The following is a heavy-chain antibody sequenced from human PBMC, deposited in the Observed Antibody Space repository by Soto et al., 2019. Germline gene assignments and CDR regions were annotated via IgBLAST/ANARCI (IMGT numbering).Heavy chain of an antibody. CDR2: INSRGDNT. CDR1: GFTFSSHV. D-gene: IGHD2-2*03. Sequence: EVQLLESGGGLVQPGGSLRLSCAASGFTFSSHVMSWVRQAPGKGPEWVSSINSRGDNTYYAGSVRGRFTISRDNSKSTLYLQMNSLRAEDTAVYYCGNGLDNQYNYDYWGQGTLVTVSS. CDR3: GNGLDNQYNYDY. J-gene: IGHJ4*02. V-gene: IGHV3-23*01.